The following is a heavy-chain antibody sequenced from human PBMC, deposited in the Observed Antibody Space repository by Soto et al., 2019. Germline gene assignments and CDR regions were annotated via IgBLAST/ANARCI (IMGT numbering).Heavy chain of an antibody. CDR2: ISYDGSNK. Sequence: GGSLRLSCAASGFTFSSYGMHWVRQAPGKGLEWVAVISYDGSNKYYADSVKGRFTISRDNSKNTLYLQMNSLRAEDTAVYYCAKNYGDYAYFDYWGQGTLVTVSS. D-gene: IGHD4-17*01. V-gene: IGHV3-30*18. J-gene: IGHJ4*02. CDR1: GFTFSSYG. CDR3: AKNYGDYAYFDY.